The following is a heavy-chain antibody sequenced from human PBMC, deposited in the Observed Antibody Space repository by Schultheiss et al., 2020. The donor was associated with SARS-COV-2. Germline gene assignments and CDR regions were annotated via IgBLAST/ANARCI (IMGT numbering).Heavy chain of an antibody. D-gene: IGHD4-17*01. CDR2: INPNSGGT. V-gene: IGHV1-2*02. Sequence: ASVKVSCKASGGTFSNSAISWVRQAPGQGLEWMGWINPNSGGTNYAQKFQGRVTMTRDTSITTVYMELSRLKSDDTAMYYCARDFRATVTFDSWGQGTLVTGSS. J-gene: IGHJ4*02. CDR1: GGTFSNSA. CDR3: ARDFRATVTFDS.